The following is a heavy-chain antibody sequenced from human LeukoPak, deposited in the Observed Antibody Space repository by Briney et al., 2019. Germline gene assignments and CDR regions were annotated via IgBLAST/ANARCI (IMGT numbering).Heavy chain of an antibody. Sequence: GGSLRLSCAASGFTFSRYWMSWVRQAPGKGLEWVANINQDGSEKYYVDSVKGRFTISRDSAKKSLYLQMNSLRAEDTAVYYCARGEGLRLPLYYYYIDVWGKGTTVTVSS. V-gene: IGHV3-7*01. D-gene: IGHD5-12*01. J-gene: IGHJ6*03. CDR2: INQDGSEK. CDR1: GFTFSRYW. CDR3: ARGEGLRLPLYYYYIDV.